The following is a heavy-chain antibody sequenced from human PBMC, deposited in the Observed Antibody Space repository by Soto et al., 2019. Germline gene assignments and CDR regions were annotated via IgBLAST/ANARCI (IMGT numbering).Heavy chain of an antibody. Sequence: VGSLRLSCESSVFAFDTCGMHCIRHCAGQRLEWVATMSYDGSKIYYRDSVRGRFSISRDDSKRTLYLQRNSLRAEDTAVYYCAKDPDPSHSYYLPEVLWQGTSCYVSS. D-gene: IGHD3-10*02. CDR1: VFAFDTCG. J-gene: IGHJ6*01. V-gene: IGHV3-30*18. CDR2: MSYDGSKI. CDR3: AKDPDPSHSYYLPEV.